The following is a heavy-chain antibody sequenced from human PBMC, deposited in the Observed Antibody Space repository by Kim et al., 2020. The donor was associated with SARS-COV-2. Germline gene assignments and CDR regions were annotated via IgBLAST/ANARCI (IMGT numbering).Heavy chain of an antibody. D-gene: IGHD3-10*01. CDR1: GFTFDDYA. Sequence: GGSLRLSCAASGFTFDDYAMHWVRQAPGKGLEWVSGISWNSGSIGYADSVKGRFTISRDNAKNSLYLQMNSLRAEDTALYYCGTAGVRGGYYYYGMDVWGQGTTVTVYS. J-gene: IGHJ6*02. CDR3: GTAGVRGGYYYYGMDV. V-gene: IGHV3-9*01. CDR2: ISWNSGSI.